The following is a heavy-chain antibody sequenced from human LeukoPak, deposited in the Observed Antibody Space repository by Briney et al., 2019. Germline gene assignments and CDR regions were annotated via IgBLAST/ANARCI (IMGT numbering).Heavy chain of an antibody. CDR2: INPNSGGT. Sequence: ASVKVSCTASGYTFTGYYMHWVRQAPGQGLEWMGRINPNSGGTNYAQKFQGRVTMTRDTSISTAYMELSRLRSDDTAVYYCARLVVAASGGPNWFDPWGQGTLVTVSS. CDR1: GYTFTGYY. J-gene: IGHJ5*02. D-gene: IGHD2-15*01. V-gene: IGHV1-2*06. CDR3: ARLVVAASGGPNWFDP.